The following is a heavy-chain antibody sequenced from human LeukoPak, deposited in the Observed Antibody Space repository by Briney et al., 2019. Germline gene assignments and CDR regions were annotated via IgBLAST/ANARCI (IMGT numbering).Heavy chain of an antibody. CDR2: ISGFNGAT. CDR1: GYTFTIYG. J-gene: IGHJ5*02. V-gene: IGHV1-18*01. Sequence: AAVRVSCKASGYTFTIYGISWVRQAPGQGLEWMGWISGFNGATNYAQRFQGRVTMTIDTSTNTTYMDLRTVTSDDTAIYYCARALPGAATAHNWFDPWGQGTLVTVSS. CDR3: ARALPGAATAHNWFDP. D-gene: IGHD6-13*01.